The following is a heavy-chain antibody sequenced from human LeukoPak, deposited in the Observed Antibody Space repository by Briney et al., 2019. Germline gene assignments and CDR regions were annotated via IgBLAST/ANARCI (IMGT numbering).Heavy chain of an antibody. CDR1: GFPFGAYA. CDR3: ARGYYGSGKVSDY. CDR2: ISSSGTYT. J-gene: IGHJ4*02. Sequence: GGSLRLSCAASGFPFGAYAMNWVRRAPGQGLESVSFISSSGTYTYYADSLKGRFTISRDNAKNSLFLHMTSLRAEDTAVYYCARGYYGSGKVSDYWGRGTLVTVSS. D-gene: IGHD3-10*01. V-gene: IGHV3-21*01.